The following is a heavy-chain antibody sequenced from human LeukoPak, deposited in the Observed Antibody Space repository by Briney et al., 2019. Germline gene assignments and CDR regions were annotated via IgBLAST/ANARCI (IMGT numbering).Heavy chain of an antibody. J-gene: IGHJ4*02. CDR1: GYTFTVYY. CDR2: INPNSGGT. D-gene: IGHD2-15*01. V-gene: IGHV1-2*02. Sequence: ASVTVSFKASGYTFTVYYMHWVRQAPGQGREWMGWINPNSGGTNYAQKFQGRVTMTRDTSISTAYMELSRLRSDDTAVYYCARGARGYCSGGSCYGFDYWGQGTLVTVSS. CDR3: ARGARGYCSGGSCYGFDY.